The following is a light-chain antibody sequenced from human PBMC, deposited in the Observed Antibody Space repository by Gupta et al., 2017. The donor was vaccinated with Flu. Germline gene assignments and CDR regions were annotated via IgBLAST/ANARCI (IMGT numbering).Light chain of an antibody. CDR1: SPNIGTVYD. V-gene: IGLV1-40*01. CDR3: QSYDSSLIGYV. J-gene: IGLJ1*01. Sequence: QSVLTQPPSVSGAPGQRVTISCTGSSPNIGTVYDVHWYQQLPGTAPKLLIYGNNNRPSGVPDRFSGFKSGTSASLAITGLQAEDEADYYCQSYDSSLIGYVFGTGTKVTVL. CDR2: GNN.